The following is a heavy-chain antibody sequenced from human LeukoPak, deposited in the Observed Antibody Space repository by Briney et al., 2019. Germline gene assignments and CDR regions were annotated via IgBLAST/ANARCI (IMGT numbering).Heavy chain of an antibody. D-gene: IGHD6-13*01. J-gene: IGHJ4*02. CDR2: ISYDGSNK. Sequence: PGGSLRLSCAASGFTFSSYGMHWVRQAPGKGLEWVAVISYDGSNKYYADSVKGRFTISRDNSKNTLYLQMNSLRAEDTAVYYCAHPTYSSRWSPHGDYWGQGALVTVSS. CDR3: AHPTYSSRWSPHGDY. V-gene: IGHV3-30*03. CDR1: GFTFSSYG.